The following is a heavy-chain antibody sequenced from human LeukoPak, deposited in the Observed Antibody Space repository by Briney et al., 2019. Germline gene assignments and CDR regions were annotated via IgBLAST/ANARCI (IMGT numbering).Heavy chain of an antibody. Sequence: ASVKVSCKTSGYTFTSYGISWVRQAPGQGLEWMGWISTYNGNINYAQKLQGRVTITTDTSTTTAYMELRSLRSDDSAVYYCARRGGQLWPLDYWGQGTLVTVSS. J-gene: IGHJ4*02. CDR2: ISTYNGNI. D-gene: IGHD5-18*01. V-gene: IGHV1-18*04. CDR1: GYTFTSYG. CDR3: ARRGGQLWPLDY.